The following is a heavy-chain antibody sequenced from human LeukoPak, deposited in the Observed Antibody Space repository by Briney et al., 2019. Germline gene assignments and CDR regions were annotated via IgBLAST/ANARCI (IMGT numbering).Heavy chain of an antibody. V-gene: IGHV1-2*02. CDR2: INPNSGGT. J-gene: IGHJ6*03. D-gene: IGHD3-16*02. CDR3: ARDLGSRVWGSYRYYYYMDV. Sequence: ASVKVSCKASGYTFTGYYIHWVRQAPGQGLEWMGWINPNSGGTNYAQKFQGRVTMTRDTSISTAYMELSRLRSDDTAVYYCARDLGSRVWGSYRYYYYMDVWGKGTTVTISS. CDR1: GYTFTGYY.